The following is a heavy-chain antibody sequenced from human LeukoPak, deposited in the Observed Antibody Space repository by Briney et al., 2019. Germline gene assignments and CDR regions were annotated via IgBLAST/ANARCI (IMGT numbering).Heavy chain of an antibody. J-gene: IGHJ4*02. Sequence: GGSLRLSCAASGFTFSSYAMSWVRQAPGKGLEWVSGISGSDGSTNYADSVKGRFTISRENSKNTLYLQMNSLRAEDTAVYYCAKRIQSGMATGYWGQGTLVTVSS. CDR2: ISGSDGST. V-gene: IGHV3-23*01. D-gene: IGHD5-18*01. CDR3: AKRIQSGMATGY. CDR1: GFTFSSYA.